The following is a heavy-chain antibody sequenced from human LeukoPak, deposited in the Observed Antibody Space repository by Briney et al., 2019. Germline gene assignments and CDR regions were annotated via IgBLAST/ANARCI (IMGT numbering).Heavy chain of an antibody. D-gene: IGHD3-3*01. Sequence: PSETLSLTCTVSGRSIGSGSHHWGWFRQSPGKGLEWIGSLYYSRTTYYNPSLNSRVTISVVTSKNQFSLQLNSVTAADTAVYYCARHDGRGGNTMGALDSWGQRSLVTVSS. CDR2: LYYSRTT. CDR1: GRSIGSGSHH. CDR3: ARHDGRGGNTMGALDS. J-gene: IGHJ4*02. V-gene: IGHV4-39*01.